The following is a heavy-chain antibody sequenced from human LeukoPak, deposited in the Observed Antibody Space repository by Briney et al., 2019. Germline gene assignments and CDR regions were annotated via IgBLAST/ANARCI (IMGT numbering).Heavy chain of an antibody. CDR1: GYTFTRYY. Sequence: ASVKVSCKASGYTFTRYYMHWVRQAPGQGLEWMGIINPSGGSTNYAQKFQGRVTMTRDTSTNTVYMELSSLRSDDTAVYYCARDQGGSYYFDYWGQGTLVTVPS. D-gene: IGHD1-26*01. V-gene: IGHV1-46*01. CDR3: ARDQGGSYYFDY. CDR2: INPSGGST. J-gene: IGHJ4*02.